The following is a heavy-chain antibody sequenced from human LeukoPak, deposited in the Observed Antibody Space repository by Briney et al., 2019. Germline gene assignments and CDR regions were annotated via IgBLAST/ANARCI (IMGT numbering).Heavy chain of an antibody. Sequence: PGGCLRLSCAASGFTFSSYGMSWVRQAPGKGLEWVSAISGSGGSTYYADSVKGRFTISRDNSKNTLYLQMNSLRAEDTAVYYCAKANTILTGYFDYWGQGTLVTVSS. J-gene: IGHJ4*02. CDR3: AKANTILTGYFDY. V-gene: IGHV3-23*01. D-gene: IGHD3-10*01. CDR2: ISGSGGST. CDR1: GFTFSSYG.